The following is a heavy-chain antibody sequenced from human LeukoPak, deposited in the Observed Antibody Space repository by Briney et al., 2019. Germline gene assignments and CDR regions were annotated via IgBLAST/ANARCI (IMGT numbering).Heavy chain of an antibody. V-gene: IGHV3-23*01. J-gene: IGHJ5*02. D-gene: IGHD2-8*02. CDR3: ARDLTSGGYH. Sequence: GGSLRLSCAASGFTFSSYAMSWVRQAPGKGLEWVSAISGSGGSTYYADSVKGRFTISRDNAKNSLYLQMNSLRAEDTAVYYCARDLTSGGYHWGQGTLVTVSS. CDR1: GFTFSSYA. CDR2: ISGSGGST.